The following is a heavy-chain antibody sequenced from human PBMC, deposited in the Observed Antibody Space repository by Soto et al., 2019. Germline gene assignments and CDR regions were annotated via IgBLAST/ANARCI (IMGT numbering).Heavy chain of an antibody. CDR3: VSLRVWGSYRVYYCDC. V-gene: IGHV1-69*01. CDR2: IIPIFGTA. CDR1: GGTFSSYA. Sequence: QVQLVQSGAEVKKPGSSVKVSCKASGGTFSSYAISWVRQAPGQGLEWMGGIIPIFGTANYAQKFQGRVTITADESTSKDYMELSSLRSEYTAVYYCVSLRVWGSYRVYYCDCWGRGTLDTVSS. J-gene: IGHJ4*02. D-gene: IGHD3-16*02.